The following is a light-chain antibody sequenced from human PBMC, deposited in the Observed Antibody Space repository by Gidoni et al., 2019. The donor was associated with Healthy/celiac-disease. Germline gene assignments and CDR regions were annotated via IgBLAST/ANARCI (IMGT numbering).Light chain of an antibody. CDR1: QRVSSY. Sequence: EIVLTQSPATLSLSPGERATLSCRASQRVSSYLPWYQQNPGQAPRLLIYYASNRATGIPARFSGSGSVTDFTLTISSLEPEDFAVYYCQQRSNWPPSWTFXQXTKVEIK. V-gene: IGKV3-11*01. CDR2: YAS. J-gene: IGKJ1*01. CDR3: QQRSNWPPSWT.